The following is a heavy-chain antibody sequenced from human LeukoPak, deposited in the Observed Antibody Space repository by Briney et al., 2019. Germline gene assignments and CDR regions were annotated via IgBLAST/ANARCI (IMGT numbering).Heavy chain of an antibody. V-gene: IGHV1-2*06. CDR3: ARVVVAATPTNWFDP. CDR2: INPNSGGT. Sequence: ASVKVSCKASGYTFTGYYMHWVRQAPGQGLEWMGRINPNSGGTNYAQKFQGRVTMTRDTSISTAYMELSRLRSDDTAVYYCARVVVAATPTNWFDPWGQGTLVTVSS. J-gene: IGHJ5*02. D-gene: IGHD2-15*01. CDR1: GYTFTGYY.